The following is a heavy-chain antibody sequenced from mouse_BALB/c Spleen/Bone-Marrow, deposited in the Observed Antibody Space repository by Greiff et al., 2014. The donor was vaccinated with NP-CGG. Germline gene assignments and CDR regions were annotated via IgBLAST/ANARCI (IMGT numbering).Heavy chain of an antibody. CDR2: IDSVNGNT. D-gene: IGHD1-1*01. J-gene: IGHJ3*01. CDR3: ARRGDYFAASFAY. V-gene: IGHV14-3*02. Sequence: DVKLQESGAELVKPGASVKLSCTASGFNIKDTYIHWVKQRPEQGLEWIGRIDSVNGNTKYDPKFQGKATITTNTSSNTAYLQLSSLTSEDDAVYYCARRGDYFAASFAYWGQGTLVTVSA. CDR1: GFNIKDTY.